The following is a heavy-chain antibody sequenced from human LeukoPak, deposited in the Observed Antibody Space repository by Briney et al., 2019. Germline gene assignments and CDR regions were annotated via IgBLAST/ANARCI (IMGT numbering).Heavy chain of an antibody. V-gene: IGHV4-39*07. CDR2: IYYSGST. J-gene: IGHJ5*02. Sequence: SETLSLTCTVSGGSISSSSYYWGWIRQPPGKGLEWIGSIYYSGSTYYNPSLKSRVTISVDTSKNQFSLKLSSVTAADTAVYYCARDLVSTLWFGGEGFDPWGQGTLVTASS. CDR3: ARDLVSTLWFGGEGFDP. CDR1: GGSISSSSYY. D-gene: IGHD3-10*01.